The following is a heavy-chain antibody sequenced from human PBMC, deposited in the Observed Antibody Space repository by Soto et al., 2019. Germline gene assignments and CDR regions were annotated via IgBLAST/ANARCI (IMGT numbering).Heavy chain of an antibody. V-gene: IGHV3-48*02. CDR1: EFPFSSHS. D-gene: IGHD5-18*01. Sequence: GSGILPGVGSEFPFSSHSMDWVRQAPGKGLEGGSYISSSSINIYNGDSVKGRFTISRDNAKNSLFLQMNSLRDEDTAVYYCARATNTAMARPPFDYWGQGTLVTVSS. CDR3: ARATNTAMARPPFDY. J-gene: IGHJ4*02. CDR2: ISSSSINI.